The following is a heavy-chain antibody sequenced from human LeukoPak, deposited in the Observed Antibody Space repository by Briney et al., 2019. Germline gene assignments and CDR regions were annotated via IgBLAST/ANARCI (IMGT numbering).Heavy chain of an antibody. CDR3: ASYSSGWTSYFDY. CDR1: GGSVSSGSYY. D-gene: IGHD6-19*01. Sequence: PSETLSLTCTVSGGSVSSGSYYWSWIRQPPGKGLEWIGSIYYSGSTYYNPSLKSRVTISVDTSKNQFSLKLSSVTAADTAVYYCASYSSGWTSYFDYWGQGTLVTVSS. CDR2: IYYSGST. V-gene: IGHV4-39*01. J-gene: IGHJ4*02.